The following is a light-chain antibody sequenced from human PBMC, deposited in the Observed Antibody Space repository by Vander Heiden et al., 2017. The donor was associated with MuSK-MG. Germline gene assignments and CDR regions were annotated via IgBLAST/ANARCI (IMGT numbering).Light chain of an antibody. CDR2: DDY. Sequence: SYVLTQPPSVSVAPGQTARITCGGKNIGRKSVHWYQQKPGQAPVLVVHDDYDRPSGIPERFSGSNSGNAATLTISGVEAGDEADYYCQVWDSTSDHPLVVFGGGTKLTVL. CDR1: NIGRKS. CDR3: QVWDSTSDHPLVV. V-gene: IGLV3-21*02. J-gene: IGLJ2*01.